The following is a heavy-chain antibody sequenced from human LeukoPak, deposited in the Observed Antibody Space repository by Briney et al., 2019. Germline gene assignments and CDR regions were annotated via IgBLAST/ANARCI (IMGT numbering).Heavy chain of an antibody. CDR1: SGSISSNNYY. CDR2: VSYSGST. J-gene: IGHJ5*02. V-gene: IGHV4-39*07. D-gene: IGHD3-10*01. CDR3: ARDGARYGSGSYEAMGWFDP. Sequence: SETLSLTCTVSSGSISSNNYYWGWVRQPPGKGLEWIGSVSYSGSTYYNTSLRSRVTISVARSKNQFSLKLSSVTAADTAVYYCARDGARYGSGSYEAMGWFDPWGQGTLVTVSS.